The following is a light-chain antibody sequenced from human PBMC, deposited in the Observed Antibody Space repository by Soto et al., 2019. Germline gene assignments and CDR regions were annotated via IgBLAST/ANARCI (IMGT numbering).Light chain of an antibody. Sequence: QSVLTQPPSASGSPGQSVTISCTGTSSDVGGYNYVSWYQQHPGKVPKLMIYEVSKRPSGVPDRFSGSKSGNTASLTVSGLQAEDEADYYCSSYAGSNNYVFGTATQLTVL. J-gene: IGLJ1*01. CDR3: SSYAGSNNYV. V-gene: IGLV2-8*01. CDR2: EVS. CDR1: SSDVGGYNY.